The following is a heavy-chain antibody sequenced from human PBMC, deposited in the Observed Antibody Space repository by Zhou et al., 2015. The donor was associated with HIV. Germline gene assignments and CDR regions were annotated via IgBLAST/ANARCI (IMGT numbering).Heavy chain of an antibody. V-gene: IGHV1-69*12. J-gene: IGHJ4*02. Sequence: QVQLVQSGAEVKKPGSSVKVSCKASGGTFSSYAISWVRQAPGQGLEWMGGIIPIFGTANYAQKFQGRVTITADESTSTAYMELSSLRSEDTAVYYCARDQDAYCSSTSCPAYFDYWGQGTLVTVSS. CDR3: ARDQDAYCSSTSCPAYFDY. D-gene: IGHD2-2*01. CDR2: IIPIFGTA. CDR1: GGTFSSYA.